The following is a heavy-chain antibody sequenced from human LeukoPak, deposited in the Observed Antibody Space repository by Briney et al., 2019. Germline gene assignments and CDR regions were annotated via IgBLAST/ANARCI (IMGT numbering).Heavy chain of an antibody. D-gene: IGHD2-15*01. V-gene: IGHV3-48*01. CDR3: VRDNPRCCGVVPANIDDY. Sequence: GGSLRLSCAASGFTFSSYSMNWVRQAPGKGLEWVSYINGGSSPIYYADSVRGRFTISRDNAKNSLYLQMNSLRAEDTAVYYCVRDNPRCCGVVPANIDDYWGQGTLVTVSS. J-gene: IGHJ4*02. CDR2: INGGSSPI. CDR1: GFTFSSYS.